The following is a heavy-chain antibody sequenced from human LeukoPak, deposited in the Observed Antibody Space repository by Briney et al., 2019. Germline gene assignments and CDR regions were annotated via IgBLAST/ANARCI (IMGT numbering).Heavy chain of an antibody. Sequence: GGSLRLSCAASGFTVSSNYMSWVRQAPGKGLEWVSVIYSGGSTYYADSVKGRFTISRDNSKNTLYLQMNSLRAEDTAVYYCARESGYSSGWYEGYFDYWGQGTLVTVSS. J-gene: IGHJ4*02. V-gene: IGHV3-53*01. CDR1: GFTVSSNY. CDR3: ARESGYSSGWYEGYFDY. CDR2: IYSGGST. D-gene: IGHD6-19*01.